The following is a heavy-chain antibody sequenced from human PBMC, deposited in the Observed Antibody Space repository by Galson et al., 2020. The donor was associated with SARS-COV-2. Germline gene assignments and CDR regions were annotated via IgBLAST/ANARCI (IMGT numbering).Heavy chain of an antibody. CDR1: GFTFHRYA. V-gene: IGHV3-21*01. CDR3: AREKDMLVMGFDY. J-gene: IGHJ4*02. Sequence: GESLKISCAASGFTFHRYAMHWVRQAPGKGLEWVSSISSSTTYIFYADSVKGRFTISRNNARNSLYLQMNSLRADDTAMYYCAREKDMLVMGFDYWGQGIPVTVSS. CDR2: ISSSTTYI. D-gene: IGHD2-8*01.